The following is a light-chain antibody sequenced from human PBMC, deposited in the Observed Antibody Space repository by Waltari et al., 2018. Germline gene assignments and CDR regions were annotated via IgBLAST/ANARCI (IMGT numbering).Light chain of an antibody. CDR1: QSVTASQ. Sequence: EIVLTQSPGTMSLSPGARATLTCRARQSVTASQVACYQQKPGQAPRLLIYGASTRATGTPDRCSGTGSGTDFILTISGLEPEDFAVYFCQQYGSSIPFTFGPGTKV. CDR3: QQYGSSIPFT. J-gene: IGKJ3*01. CDR2: GAS. V-gene: IGKV3-20*01.